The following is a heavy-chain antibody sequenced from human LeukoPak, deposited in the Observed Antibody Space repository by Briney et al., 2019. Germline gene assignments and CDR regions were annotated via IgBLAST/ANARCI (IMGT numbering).Heavy chain of an antibody. CDR1: GFTFSSYA. J-gene: IGHJ4*02. CDR3: ARVPIAAAGTQGGFDY. Sequence: GGSLRLSCAASGFTFSSYAMSWVRQAPGKGLEWVSAISGSGGSTYYAGSVKGRFTISRDNSKNTLYLQMNSLRAEDTAVYYCARVPIAAAGTQGGFDYWGQGTLVTVSS. V-gene: IGHV3-23*01. CDR2: ISGSGGST. D-gene: IGHD6-13*01.